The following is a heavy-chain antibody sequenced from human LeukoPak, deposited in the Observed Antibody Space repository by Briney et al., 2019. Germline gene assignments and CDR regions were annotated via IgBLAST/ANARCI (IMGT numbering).Heavy chain of an antibody. CDR3: ARAGPTVTTPYYFDY. D-gene: IGHD4-17*01. CDR2: IKQDGSEK. V-gene: IGHV3-7*01. J-gene: IGHJ4*02. Sequence: GVLRLSCAASGFTFSSYWMSWVRQAPGKGLEWVANIKQDGSEKYYVDSVKGRFTISRDNAKNSLYLQMNSLRAEDTAVYYCARAGPTVTTPYYFDYWGQGTLVTVSS. CDR1: GFTFSSYW.